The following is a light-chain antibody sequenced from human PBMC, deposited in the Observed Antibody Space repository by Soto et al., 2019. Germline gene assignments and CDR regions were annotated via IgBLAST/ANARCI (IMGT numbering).Light chain of an antibody. J-gene: IGKJ1*01. CDR2: GES. V-gene: IGKV3-20*01. CDR1: QSVRSSY. Sequence: DIVLTQSPGTLSLSPGDSATLACRDSQSVRSSYLAWYQQKTGRAPRLLIYGESSRATGIPDRLSGSGSGTDLNLTISRVEPEDFSVYYCQKYGSSQWTCGQGTKVDI. CDR3: QKYGSSQWT.